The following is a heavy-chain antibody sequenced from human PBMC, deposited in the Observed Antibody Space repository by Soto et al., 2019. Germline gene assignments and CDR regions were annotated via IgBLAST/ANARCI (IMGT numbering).Heavy chain of an antibody. CDR3: AKSGSSGWYGWFDP. J-gene: IGHJ5*02. CDR1: GFSLRTSGVG. V-gene: IGHV2-5*01. Sequence: SGPTLVNPTQTLTLTCIFSGFSLRTSGVGVGWTRQPPGKALEWLGFIYWNDDKRYSPSLKSRLTITKDTSKNQVVLTMTNMDPVDTATYYCAKSGSSGWYGWFDPWGQGTLVTVSS. CDR2: IYWNDDK. D-gene: IGHD6-19*01.